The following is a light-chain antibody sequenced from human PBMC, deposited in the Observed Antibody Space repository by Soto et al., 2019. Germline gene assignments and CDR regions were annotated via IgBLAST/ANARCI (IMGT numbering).Light chain of an antibody. CDR2: GTS. J-gene: IGKJ1*01. CDR1: QSVSSSY. CDR3: QQYGRTPRT. Sequence: EIVLTQSPGTLSLSPGXRATLSCRASQSVSSSYLAWYQQKPGQAPRLLIYGTSSRATGIPERFSGSGSGTDFTLTISRLEPEDFAVYYCQQYGRTPRTFGPGTKVESK. V-gene: IGKV3-20*01.